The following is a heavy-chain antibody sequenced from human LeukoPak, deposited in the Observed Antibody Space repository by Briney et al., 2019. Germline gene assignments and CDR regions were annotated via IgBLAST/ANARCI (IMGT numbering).Heavy chain of an antibody. CDR1: GGSFSGYY. CDR2: INHSGST. CDR3: ARAPYYDYVWGSYRYIVWFDP. J-gene: IGHJ5*02. Sequence: PSETLSLTCAVYGGSFSGYYWSWIRQPPGKGLEWIGEINHSGSTNYNPSLKSRVTISVGTSKNQFSLKLSSVTAADTAVYYCARAPYYDYVWGSYRYIVWFDPWGQGTLVTVSS. V-gene: IGHV4-34*01. D-gene: IGHD3-16*02.